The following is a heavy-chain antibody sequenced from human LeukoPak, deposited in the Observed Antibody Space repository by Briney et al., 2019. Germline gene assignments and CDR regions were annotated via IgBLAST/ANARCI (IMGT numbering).Heavy chain of an antibody. CDR2: INSGSNYI. V-gene: IGHV3-21*01. D-gene: IGHD4-17*01. J-gene: IGHJ4*02. Sequence: GGSLRLSCAASGFPSSSYTMNWARQGPGKGLEWVSSINSGSNYIYYADSVKGRFTISRDNAKNPLYLQMNSLRAEDTAVYFCARGSYGDYEFWGQGTLVTVSS. CDR1: GFPSSSYT. CDR3: ARGSYGDYEF.